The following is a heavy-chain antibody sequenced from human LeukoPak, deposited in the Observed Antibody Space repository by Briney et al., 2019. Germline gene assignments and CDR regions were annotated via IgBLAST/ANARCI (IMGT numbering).Heavy chain of an antibody. Sequence: GESLKISCEASGYSFTNYWIGWVRQMPGKGLEWMGIIYPGDSDTRYSPSFQGQVAISADKSISTAYLQWSSLRASDTAMYYCARAGPKESSSCDYWGQGTLVTVSS. J-gene: IGHJ4*02. CDR2: IYPGDSDT. D-gene: IGHD6-13*01. CDR1: GYSFTNYW. CDR3: ARAGPKESSSCDY. V-gene: IGHV5-51*01.